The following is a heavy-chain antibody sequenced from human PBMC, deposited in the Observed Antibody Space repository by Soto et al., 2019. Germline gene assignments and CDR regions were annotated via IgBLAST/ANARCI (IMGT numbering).Heavy chain of an antibody. CDR2: ISSSGRRT. CDR3: AIVAKSRVLLEYFDS. D-gene: IGHD3-3*01. Sequence: RQAPGKGLYWVSGISSSGRRTYYADSVKGRITISRDNSKNTLSLQMDSLRGDYSALYYCAIVAKSRVLLEYFDSWVQGAPVTVS. V-gene: IGHV3-23*01. J-gene: IGHJ4*02.